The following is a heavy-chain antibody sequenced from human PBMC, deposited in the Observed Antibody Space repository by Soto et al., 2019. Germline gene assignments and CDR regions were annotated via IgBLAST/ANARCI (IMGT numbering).Heavy chain of an antibody. CDR1: GFTFTSSA. CDR2: IAVGSGYT. CDR3: ARDSGDTNYGYVY. Sequence: SVKVSCKASGFTFTSSAFQWVRQARGQRLEWIGWIAVGSGYTNYAQRFQDRVTLTRDMSTATTYMELSRLRAEDTAVYYCARDSGDTNYGYVYWGQGTLVTVSS. J-gene: IGHJ4*02. V-gene: IGHV1-58*01. D-gene: IGHD5-18*01.